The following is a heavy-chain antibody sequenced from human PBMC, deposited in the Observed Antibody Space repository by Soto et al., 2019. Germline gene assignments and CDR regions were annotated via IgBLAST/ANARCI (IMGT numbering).Heavy chain of an antibody. CDR2: INPSDGST. J-gene: IGHJ6*02. CDR3: ARHLGMDV. CDR1: GYTFNRYQ. V-gene: IGHV1-46*02. Sequence: ASVKVSCKASGYTFNRYQMHWVRQAPGEGLEWVGIINPSDGSTSYAQNLQGRVTMTRDTSTSTVYMELNSPRSEDTAVYYCARHLGMDVWGQGTTVTVSS.